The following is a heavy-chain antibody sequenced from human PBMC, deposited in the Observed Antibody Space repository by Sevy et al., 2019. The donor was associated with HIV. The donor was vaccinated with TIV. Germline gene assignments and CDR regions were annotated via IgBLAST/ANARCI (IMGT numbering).Heavy chain of an antibody. Sequence: GGSLRLSCAASGFTFSAYGMHWVRQAPGKGLEWVAFIRYDGSNKFYADSVKGRFTISRDNSNNMRYLQMNSLRGEDTAVYYCATRWTPGYWGQGTLVTVSS. J-gene: IGHJ4*02. D-gene: IGHD1-1*01. CDR1: GFTFSAYG. CDR2: IRYDGSNK. V-gene: IGHV3-30*02. CDR3: ATRWTPGY.